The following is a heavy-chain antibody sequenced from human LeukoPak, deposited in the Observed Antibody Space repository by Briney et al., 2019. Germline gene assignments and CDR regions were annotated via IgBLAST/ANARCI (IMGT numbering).Heavy chain of an antibody. CDR2: ISGAGRET. V-gene: IGHV3-23*01. CDR1: GFTFGGSA. J-gene: IGHJ4*02. Sequence: PGGSLRLSCEASGFTFGGSAMSWVRQAPGKGLEWISDISGAGRETYYADSVKGRFTISRDNSKNMLYLQLNSLGAEDTAVYFCAKIDSPRVGWRAPFDYWGQGTPVTVSS. CDR3: AKIDSPRVGWRAPFDY. D-gene: IGHD6-19*01.